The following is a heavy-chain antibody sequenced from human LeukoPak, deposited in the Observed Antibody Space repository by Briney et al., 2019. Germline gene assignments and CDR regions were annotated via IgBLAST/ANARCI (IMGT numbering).Heavy chain of an antibody. CDR3: ARVLYSSNYFGFDP. V-gene: IGHV4-59*01. CDR1: GGSISSYY. D-gene: IGHD6-13*01. J-gene: IGHJ5*02. Sequence: SETLSLTCTVSGGSISSYYWSWIRQPPGKGLEWIGYIYYSGSTNYNPSLKSRVTISVDTSKNQFSLKLSSVTAADTAVYYCARVLYSSNYFGFDPWGQGTLVTVSS. CDR2: IYYSGST.